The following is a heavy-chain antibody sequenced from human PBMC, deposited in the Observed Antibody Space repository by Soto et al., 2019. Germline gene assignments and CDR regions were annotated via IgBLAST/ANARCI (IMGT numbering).Heavy chain of an antibody. D-gene: IGHD4-17*01. J-gene: IGHJ4*02. CDR2: VYHTGRT. CDR1: GGSFKSGSYS. Sequence: SETLSLTCTVSGGSFKSGSYSWSWIRQPPGKGLEWIGYVYHTGRTSYNPSLKSRVSISMDTSKNQFSLKLSSVTAADTAVYYCARLRRQRFDYWGQGTLVTVSS. CDR3: ARLRRQRFDY. V-gene: IGHV4-61*01.